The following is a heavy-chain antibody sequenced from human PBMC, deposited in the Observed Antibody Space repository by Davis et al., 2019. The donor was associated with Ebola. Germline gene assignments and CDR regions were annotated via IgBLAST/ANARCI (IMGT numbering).Heavy chain of an antibody. V-gene: IGHV3-21*01. CDR2: ISSSSSYI. D-gene: IGHD6-6*01. Sequence: GGSLRLSCAASGFTFSSYSMNWVRQAPGKGLEWVSSISSSSSYIYYADSVKGRFTISRDNAKNSLYLQMNSLRAEDTAVYYCARDKLQQLVPLDYWGQGTLVTVSS. J-gene: IGHJ4*02. CDR1: GFTFSSYS. CDR3: ARDKLQQLVPLDY.